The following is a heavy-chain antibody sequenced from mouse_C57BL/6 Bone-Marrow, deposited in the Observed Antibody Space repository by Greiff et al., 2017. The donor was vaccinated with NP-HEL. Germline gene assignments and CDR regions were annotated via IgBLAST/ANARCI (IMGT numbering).Heavy chain of an antibody. CDR3: ARNHLYYFDY. Sequence: QVQLQQSGPELVKPGASVKISCKASGYAFSSSWMNWVKQRPGKGLEWIGRIYPGDGDTNYNGKFKGKATLTADKSSSTAYMQLSSLTSEDSAVYFCARNHLYYFDYWGQGTTLTVSS. CDR2: IYPGDGDT. J-gene: IGHJ2*01. CDR1: GYAFSSSW. V-gene: IGHV1-82*01.